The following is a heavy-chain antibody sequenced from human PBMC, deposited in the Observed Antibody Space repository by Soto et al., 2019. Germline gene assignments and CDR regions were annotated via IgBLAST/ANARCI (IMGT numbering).Heavy chain of an antibody. CDR2: ISDNGGRT. CDR3: AKEVYGAARGAMDV. CDR1: GFTFNNNV. V-gene: IGHV3-23*01. Sequence: EVQLLESGGVLVQPGGSLRLSCAASGFTFNNNVMNWVRQAPGKGLEWVSGISDNGGRTYYADSVKGRCTISRDNSKNTRYLQMNSLRADDTAVYYCAKEVYGAARGAMDVWGQGTTATVSS. D-gene: IGHD3-10*01. J-gene: IGHJ6*02.